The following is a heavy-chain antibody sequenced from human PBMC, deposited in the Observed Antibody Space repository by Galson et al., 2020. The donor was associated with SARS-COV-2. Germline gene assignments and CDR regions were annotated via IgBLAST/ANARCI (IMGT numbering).Heavy chain of an antibody. CDR2: IYYSGST. CDR1: GGSISSSSYY. J-gene: IGHJ5*02. D-gene: IGHD3-3*01. Sequence: ETSETLSLTCTVSGGSISSSSYYWGWIRQPPGKGLEWIGSIYYSGSTYYNPSLKSRVTISVDTSKNQFSLKLSSVTAADTAVYYCARTYYDFWSGPNWFDPWGQGTLVTVSS. V-gene: IGHV4-39*01. CDR3: ARTYYDFWSGPNWFDP.